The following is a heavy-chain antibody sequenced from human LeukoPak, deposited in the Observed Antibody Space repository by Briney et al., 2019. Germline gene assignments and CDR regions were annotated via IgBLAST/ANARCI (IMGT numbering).Heavy chain of an antibody. D-gene: IGHD3-16*02. CDR2: TNPNSGGT. Sequence: ASVKVSCKASGHTFTGYYMHWVRQAPGQGLEWMGRTNPNSGGTNYAQKFQGRVTMTRDTSISTAYMELSRLRSDDTAVYYCARDIYDYVWGSYLTDAFDIWGQGTMVTVSS. CDR1: GHTFTGYY. J-gene: IGHJ3*02. V-gene: IGHV1-2*06. CDR3: ARDIYDYVWGSYLTDAFDI.